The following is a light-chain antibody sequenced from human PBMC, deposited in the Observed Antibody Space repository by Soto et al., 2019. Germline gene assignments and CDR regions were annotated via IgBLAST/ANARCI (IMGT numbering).Light chain of an antibody. CDR1: SSDVGAYNY. CDR2: DVS. Sequence: QSALTQPASVSGSHGQSITISCTGTSSDVGAYNYVSRYQQHPGKAPKLMIYDVSNRPSGVSNRFSGSKSGNTASLTISGLQAEDEADSYCTSYTTGSTLVFGTGTKVTVL. J-gene: IGLJ1*01. CDR3: TSYTTGSTLV. V-gene: IGLV2-14*03.